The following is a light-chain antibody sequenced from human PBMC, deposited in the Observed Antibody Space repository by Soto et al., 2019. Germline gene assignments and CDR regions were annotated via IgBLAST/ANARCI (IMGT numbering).Light chain of an antibody. V-gene: IGKV3-20*01. CDR2: GAS. Sequence: EIVLIQSPGTLSSSPGETATLSCRASQILRSNSLAWYQQRPGQAPRLLIFGASNRATGIPDRFTGSGSGTDFILTISRLEPEDFAVYYCQVYYRSLWTFGQGTKVEIK. J-gene: IGKJ1*01. CDR1: QILRSNS. CDR3: QVYYRSLWT.